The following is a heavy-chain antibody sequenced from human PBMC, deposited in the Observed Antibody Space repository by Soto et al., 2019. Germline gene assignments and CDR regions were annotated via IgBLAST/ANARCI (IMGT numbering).Heavy chain of an antibody. CDR2: IYYSGST. D-gene: IGHD3-10*01. CDR3: ARHLTRTMVRGVISDY. J-gene: IGHJ4*02. Sequence: SETLSLTCTVSGGSISSSSYYWGWIRQPPGKGLEWIGSIYYSGSTYYNPSLKSRVTISVDTSKNQFSLKLSSVTAADTAVYYCARHLTRTMVRGVISDYWGQGTLVTVSS. CDR1: GGSISSSSYY. V-gene: IGHV4-39*01.